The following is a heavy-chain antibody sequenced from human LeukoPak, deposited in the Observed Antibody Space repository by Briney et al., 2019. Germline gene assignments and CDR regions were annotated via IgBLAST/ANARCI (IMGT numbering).Heavy chain of an antibody. Sequence: PGGSLRLSCAASGFTFSSYAMSWVRQAPGKGLEWVSAISGSGGSTHYADSVKGRFTISRDNSKNTLYLQMNSLRAEDTAVYYCVRKEEQWLVSDYWGQGTLVTVSS. CDR2: ISGSGGST. V-gene: IGHV3-23*01. J-gene: IGHJ4*02. CDR3: VRKEEQWLVSDY. D-gene: IGHD6-19*01. CDR1: GFTFSSYA.